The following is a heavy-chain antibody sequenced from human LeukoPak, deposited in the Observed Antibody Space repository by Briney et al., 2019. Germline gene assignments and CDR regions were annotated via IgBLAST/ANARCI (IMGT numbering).Heavy chain of an antibody. D-gene: IGHD6-13*01. Sequence: SVKVSCKASGGTFSSYAISWVRQAPGQGLEWMGRNIPILGIANYAQKFQGRVTITADKSTSTAYMELSSLRSEDTAVYYCARDQGIAAAVDFSDAFDIWGQGTMVTVSS. J-gene: IGHJ3*02. CDR2: NIPILGIA. CDR1: GGTFSSYA. V-gene: IGHV1-69*04. CDR3: ARDQGIAAAVDFSDAFDI.